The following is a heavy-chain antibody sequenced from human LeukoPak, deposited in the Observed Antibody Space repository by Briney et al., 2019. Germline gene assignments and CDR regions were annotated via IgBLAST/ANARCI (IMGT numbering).Heavy chain of an antibody. J-gene: IGHJ4*02. CDR2: INHSGST. Sequence: SETLSLTCAVHGGSFSGYYWSWVRQPPGKGLEWIGEINHSGSTNYNPSLKSRVTISVDTSKNQFSLKLSSVTAADTAVYYCARDISGGSYNFDYWGQGTLVTVSS. V-gene: IGHV4-34*01. D-gene: IGHD1-26*01. CDR3: ARDISGGSYNFDY. CDR1: GGSFSGYY.